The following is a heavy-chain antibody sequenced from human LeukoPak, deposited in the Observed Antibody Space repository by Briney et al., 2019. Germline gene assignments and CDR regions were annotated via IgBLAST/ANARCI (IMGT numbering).Heavy chain of an antibody. CDR1: GYSFTSYW. D-gene: IGHD3-22*01. J-gene: IGHJ4*02. CDR3: ARPDYYDSSGYSDY. V-gene: IGHV5-51*01. Sequence: GEPLKISCKGSGYSFTSYWIGWVRQMPGKGLELMGIIYPGDSHTRYSPSFQGQDTISADKSISTDYMQWSSLKASDTAMYYCARPDYYDSSGYSDYWGQGTLVTVSS. CDR2: IYPGDSHT.